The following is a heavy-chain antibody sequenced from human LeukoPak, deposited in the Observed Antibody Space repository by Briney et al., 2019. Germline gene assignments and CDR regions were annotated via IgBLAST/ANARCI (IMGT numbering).Heavy chain of an antibody. CDR1: GYTFTGYY. Sequence: ASVTVSCKASGYTFTGYYMHWVRQAPGQGLEWMGWINPNSGGTNYAQKFQGRVTMTRDTSISTAYMELSRLRSDDTAVYYRARDLVAAAGTYYYYYGMDVWGQGTTVTVSS. J-gene: IGHJ6*02. D-gene: IGHD6-13*01. V-gene: IGHV1-2*02. CDR2: INPNSGGT. CDR3: ARDLVAAAGTYYYYYGMDV.